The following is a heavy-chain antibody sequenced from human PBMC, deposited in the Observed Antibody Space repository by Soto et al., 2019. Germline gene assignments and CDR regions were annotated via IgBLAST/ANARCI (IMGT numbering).Heavy chain of an antibody. V-gene: IGHV4-4*07. D-gene: IGHD6-13*01. J-gene: IGHJ4*02. CDR3: ARGVPAAGTDPFHY. CDR1: GGSISNYY. CDR2: VSSTGSS. Sequence: SETLSLTCTVSGGSISNYYWSWILQSAEKRLEWIGRVSSTGSSYYNPSLKSRVTISVDTSKKQVSLNLTSVTAADTAVYNCARGVPAAGTDPFHYWGQGTLVTVSS.